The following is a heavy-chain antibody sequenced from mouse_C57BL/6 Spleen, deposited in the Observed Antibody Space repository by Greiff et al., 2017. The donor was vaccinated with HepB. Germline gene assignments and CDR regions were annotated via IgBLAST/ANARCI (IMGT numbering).Heavy chain of an antibody. J-gene: IGHJ1*03. V-gene: IGHV7-3*01. CDR2: IRNKANGYTT. Sequence: VQVVESGGGLVQPGGSLSLSCAASGFTFPDYYMSWVRQPPGKALEWLGFIRNKANGYTTEYSASVKGRFTISRDNSQSILYLQMNALRAEDSATYYCARYRGLPWYFDVWGTGTTVTVSS. CDR1: GFTFPDYY. CDR3: ARYRGLPWYFDV. D-gene: IGHD2-10*01.